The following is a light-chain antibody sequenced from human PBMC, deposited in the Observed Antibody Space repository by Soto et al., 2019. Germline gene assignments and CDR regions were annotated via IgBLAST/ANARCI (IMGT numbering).Light chain of an antibody. Sequence: IVLTHSPFSLSLSPGERATLSCRASESIGLSLAWYQQRPGQAPRLLIYDASNRATGIPARFSGSGSGTDFTLTISRLEPEDFGVYYCLQRIDVPTFGRGTNVDMK. CDR2: DAS. CDR1: ESIGLS. CDR3: LQRIDVPT. J-gene: IGKJ1*01. V-gene: IGKV3-11*01.